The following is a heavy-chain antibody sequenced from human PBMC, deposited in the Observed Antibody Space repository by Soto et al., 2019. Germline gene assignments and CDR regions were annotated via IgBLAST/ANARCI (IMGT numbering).Heavy chain of an antibody. D-gene: IGHD3-22*01. CDR3: ARKAYYHDAVFFDP. J-gene: IGHJ5*02. V-gene: IGHV1-46*03. CDR2: INPSGGGT. CDR1: GYIFSTYY. Sequence: QVQLVQSGAEVKKPGASVKVSCKASGYIFSTYYMHWVRQAPGQGLECMGIINPSGGGTSYAQKFQRRVTLASEKSTSTVYMERSSLRSAETAVYYCARKAYYHDAVFFDPWGQRTLVTVSS.